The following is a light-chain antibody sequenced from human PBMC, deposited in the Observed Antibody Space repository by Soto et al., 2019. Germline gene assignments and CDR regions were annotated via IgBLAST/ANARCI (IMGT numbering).Light chain of an antibody. J-gene: IGLJ1*01. CDR2: EGS. CDR3: CSYASSSTYV. Sequence: QSVLTQPASVSGSPGQSITISCTGTSSDVGNYNLVSWYQHDPGKAPKLLIYEGSKRPSGVSDRFSGSKSGNTASLTISGLQAEDEADYYCCSYASSSTYVFGTGTKATGL. CDR1: SSDVGNYNL. V-gene: IGLV2-23*01.